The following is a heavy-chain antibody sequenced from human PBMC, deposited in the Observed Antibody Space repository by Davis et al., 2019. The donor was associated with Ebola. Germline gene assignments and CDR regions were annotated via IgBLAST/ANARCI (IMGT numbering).Heavy chain of an antibody. Sequence: SETLSLTCTVSGGSISSNYWSWIRQPPGKGLEWIGYIYYSGTTNYNPSLKSRVTISVDTSKTQFSLKLSSVTAADTAVYYCARLYYGSGSYYNWFDPWGQGTLVTVSS. CDR2: IYYSGTT. V-gene: IGHV4-59*08. J-gene: IGHJ5*02. CDR1: GGSISSNY. CDR3: ARLYYGSGSYYNWFDP. D-gene: IGHD3-10*01.